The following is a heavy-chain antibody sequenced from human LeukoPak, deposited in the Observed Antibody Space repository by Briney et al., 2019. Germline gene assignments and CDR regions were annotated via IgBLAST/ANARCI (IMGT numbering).Heavy chain of an antibody. V-gene: IGHV3-23*01. CDR3: AKGGYCSGGSCYQDWFDP. CDR1: GFTFSSYA. CDR2: ISGSGGST. D-gene: IGHD2-15*01. Sequence: PGGSLRLSCAASGFTFSSYAMSWVRQAPGKGLEWVSAISGSGGSTYYADSVKGRFTISRDNSKNTLYLQMNSLRAEDTAVYYCAKGGYCSGGSCYQDWFDPWGQGTLVTVSS. J-gene: IGHJ5*02.